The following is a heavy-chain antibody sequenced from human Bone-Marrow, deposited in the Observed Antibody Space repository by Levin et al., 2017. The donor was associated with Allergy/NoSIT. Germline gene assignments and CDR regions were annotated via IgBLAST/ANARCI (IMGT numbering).Heavy chain of an antibody. D-gene: IGHD6-19*01. CDR1: GFTFSDYW. V-gene: IGHV3-7*02. CDR3: AKNTGWVLPDAYDI. CDR2: IRKDGREK. Sequence: GESLKISCAASGFTFSDYWMTWVRQAPGRGPEWVANIRKDGREKNYVDSVKGRFTISRDNAKNSLFLQMNSLRAEDTAVYDCAKNTGWVLPDAYDIWGQATLVTVSA. J-gene: IGHJ3*02.